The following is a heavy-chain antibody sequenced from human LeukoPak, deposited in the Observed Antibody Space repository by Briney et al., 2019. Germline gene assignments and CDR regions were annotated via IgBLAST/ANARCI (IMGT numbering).Heavy chain of an antibody. D-gene: IGHD6-13*01. CDR3: ARVAAAGLSNWFDP. CDR1: GGSFSGYY. J-gene: IGHJ5*02. V-gene: IGHV4-34*01. CDR2: INHSGST. Sequence: SETLSLTCAVYGGSFSGYYWSWIRQPPGKGLEWIGEINHSGSTNYNPSLKSRVTISVDTCKNQFSLKLSSVTAADTAVYYCARVAAAGLSNWFDPWGQGTLVTVSS.